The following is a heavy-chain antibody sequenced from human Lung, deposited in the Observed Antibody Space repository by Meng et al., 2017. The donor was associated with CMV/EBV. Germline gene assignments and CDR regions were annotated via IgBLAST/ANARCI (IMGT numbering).Heavy chain of an antibody. CDR3: AKDPWGTTFNLGY. CDR2: IPYDGSNK. V-gene: IGHV3-30*18. Sequence: VALIPYDGSNKYFADSVKGRFTISRDNSKNTLYLQMNSLRAEDTAVYYCAKDPWGTTFNLGYWGQGTLVTVSS. D-gene: IGHD2/OR15-2a*01. J-gene: IGHJ4*02.